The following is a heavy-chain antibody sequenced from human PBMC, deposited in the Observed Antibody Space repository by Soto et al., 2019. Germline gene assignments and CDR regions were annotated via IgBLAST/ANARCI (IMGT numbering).Heavy chain of an antibody. CDR2: ISTYNGDT. CDR1: GYTFTRSG. J-gene: IGHJ6*01. V-gene: IGHV1-18*01. Sequence: QVQLVQSGAEVKKPGASVKVSCKASGYTFTRSGISWVRQAPGQGLEWMGGISTYNGDTNYAQTFQGRVTMTTDTSTNTVFMELRNPRSYETAGFYWAGEGVAPNYYYGFDVRGPGAPVHVSS. D-gene: IGHD5-12*01. CDR3: AGEGVAPNYYYGFDV.